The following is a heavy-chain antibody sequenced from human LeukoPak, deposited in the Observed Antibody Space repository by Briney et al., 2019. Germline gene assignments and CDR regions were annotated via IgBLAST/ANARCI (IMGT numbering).Heavy chain of an antibody. J-gene: IGHJ3*02. CDR3: AKGSSITMVRGELQGAFDI. CDR2: ISWNSGSI. CDR1: GFTFDDYA. Sequence: GRSLRLSCAASGFTFDDYAMHWVRQAPGKGLEWVSGISWNSGSIGYADSVKGRFTISRDNAKNSLYLQMNSLRAEDTALYYCAKGSSITMVRGELQGAFDIWGQGTMVTVSS. D-gene: IGHD3-10*01. V-gene: IGHV3-9*01.